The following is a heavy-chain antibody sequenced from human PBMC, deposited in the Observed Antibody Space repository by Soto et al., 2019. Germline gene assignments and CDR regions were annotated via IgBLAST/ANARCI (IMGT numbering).Heavy chain of an antibody. CDR3: AKVLSSGSYSGALEY. J-gene: IGHJ4*02. CDR2: ISASGGST. V-gene: IGHV3-23*01. D-gene: IGHD1-26*01. CDR1: GFSITSFA. Sequence: PGGSLRRSCVASGFSITSFAMSWVRQAPGKGLEWASAISASGGSTYADSVKGRFTISRDNSKNTLYLQMNSLRVEDTAVYYCAKVLSSGSYSGALEYWGQGALVTVSS.